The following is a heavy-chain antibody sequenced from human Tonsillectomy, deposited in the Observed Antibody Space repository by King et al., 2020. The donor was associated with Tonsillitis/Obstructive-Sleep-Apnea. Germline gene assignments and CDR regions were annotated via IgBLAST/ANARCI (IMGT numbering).Heavy chain of an antibody. V-gene: IGHV4-59*08. Sequence: QLQESGPGLVKPSETLSLTCTVSGASISSYYWSWIRQPPGKGLEWIGYIYYSGSTNYNPSLKSRVTISVDTSNNQFSLKLSSVTAADTAVYYCARRSHYYDSSGYYPTAFDIWDQGTMVTVSS. J-gene: IGHJ3*02. CDR2: IYYSGST. CDR3: ARRSHYYDSSGYYPTAFDI. CDR1: GASISSYY. D-gene: IGHD3-22*01.